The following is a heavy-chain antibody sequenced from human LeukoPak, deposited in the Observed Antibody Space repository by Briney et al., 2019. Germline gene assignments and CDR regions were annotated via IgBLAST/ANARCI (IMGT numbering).Heavy chain of an antibody. CDR1: GFTFSSYA. V-gene: IGHV3-23*01. Sequence: GGSLRLSCAASGFTFSSYAMSWVRQAPGNGLEWVSAITGTGGSTYHVASVKGRFTVSRDNSRNTLYLQMSSLRAEDSAMYYCAKVRDTRDWYKDAFDVWGQGTRVTVSS. D-gene: IGHD6-19*01. J-gene: IGHJ3*01. CDR3: AKVRDTRDWYKDAFDV. CDR2: ITGTGGST.